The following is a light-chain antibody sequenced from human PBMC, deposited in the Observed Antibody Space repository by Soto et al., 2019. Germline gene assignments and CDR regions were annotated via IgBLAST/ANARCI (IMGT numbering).Light chain of an antibody. CDR3: FSFALSYNFWV. CDR2: DVS. V-gene: IGLV2-11*01. J-gene: IGLJ3*02. CDR1: SSDVGDYNY. Sequence: QSALTQPRSVSGSPGQSGTISCTGTSSDVGDYNYVSWYQQYPGKAPKLVIYDVSKRPSGVPDRFSGSKSGNTASLAISGLQAEDEADYYFFSFALSYNFWVFGGGTKLTVL.